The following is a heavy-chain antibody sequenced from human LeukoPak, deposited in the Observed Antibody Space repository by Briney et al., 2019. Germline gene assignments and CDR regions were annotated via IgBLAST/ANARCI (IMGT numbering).Heavy chain of an antibody. V-gene: IGHV3-21*01. CDR1: GFTFSSSS. CDR2: ISSSSSYI. Sequence: GGSLRLSCAASGFTFSSSSMNWVRQAPGKGLEWVSSISSSSSYIYYADSVKGRSTISRDNAKTSLYLQMNSLRAEDTAVYYCARELSRDGYNSWGQGTLVTVSS. D-gene: IGHD5-12*01. CDR3: ARELSRDGYNS. J-gene: IGHJ5*02.